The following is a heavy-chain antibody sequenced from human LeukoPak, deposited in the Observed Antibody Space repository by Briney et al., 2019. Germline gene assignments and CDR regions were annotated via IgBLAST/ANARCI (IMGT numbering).Heavy chain of an antibody. V-gene: IGHV4-59*12. CDR1: GGSISSYY. J-gene: IGHJ6*03. Sequence: SETLSLTCTVSGGSISSYYWSWIRQPPGKGLEWIGYIYYSGSTNYNPSLKSRVTISVDTSKNQFSLKLSSVTAADTAVYYCARDVASAMDVWGKGTTVTVSS. CDR2: IYYSGST. CDR3: ARDVASAMDV. D-gene: IGHD5-12*01.